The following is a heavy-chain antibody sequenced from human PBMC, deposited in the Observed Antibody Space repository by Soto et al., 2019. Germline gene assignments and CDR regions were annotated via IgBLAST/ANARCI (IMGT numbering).Heavy chain of an antibody. J-gene: IGHJ6*02. V-gene: IGHV4-4*02. CDR2: IYHSGST. Sequence: SETLSLTCAVSGGSISSSNWWSWVRQPPGKWLEWIGEIYHSGSTNYNPSLKSRVTISVDKSQNQFSLKLSSVTAADTAVYYCARLPDILTMNYYYYGMDVWGQGTTVTVSS. D-gene: IGHD3-9*01. CDR3: ARLPDILTMNYYYYGMDV. CDR1: GGSISSSNW.